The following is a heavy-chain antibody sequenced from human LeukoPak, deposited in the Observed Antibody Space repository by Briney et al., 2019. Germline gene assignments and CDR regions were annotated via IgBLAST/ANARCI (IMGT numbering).Heavy chain of an antibody. CDR3: AELGITMIGGV. J-gene: IGHJ6*04. Sequence: GGSLRLSCAASGFTFSSYEMNWVRQAPGKGLEWVSYISSSGSTIYYADSVKGRFTISRDNAKNSLYLQMNSLRAEDMAVYYCAELGITMIGGVWGKGTTVTISS. D-gene: IGHD3-10*02. CDR2: ISSSGSTI. CDR1: GFTFSSYE. V-gene: IGHV3-48*03.